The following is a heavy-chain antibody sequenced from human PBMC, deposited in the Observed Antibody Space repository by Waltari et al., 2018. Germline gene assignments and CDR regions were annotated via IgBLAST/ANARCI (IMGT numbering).Heavy chain of an antibody. Sequence: EVQLVESGGGLVQPGGSLRLSCTASGFTFSSYWMSWVRQAPGTGLEWVANIKQDGSEKYYVDSVKGRFTISRDNAKTSLYLQMNSLRAEDTAVYYCARSISELWWAADNAYYYYYYMDVWGKGTTVTISS. CDR1: GFTFSSYW. J-gene: IGHJ6*03. D-gene: IGHD2-21*01. CDR2: IKQDGSEK. V-gene: IGHV3-7*01. CDR3: ARSISELWWAADNAYYYYYYMDV.